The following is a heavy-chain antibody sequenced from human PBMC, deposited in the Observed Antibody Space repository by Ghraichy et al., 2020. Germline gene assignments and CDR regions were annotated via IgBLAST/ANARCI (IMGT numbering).Heavy chain of an antibody. V-gene: IGHV1-69*04. Sequence: SVKVSCKASGGTFSSYAISWVRQTPGQGLEWMGRIIPILGIANYAQKFQGRVTITADKSTSTAYMELSSLRSEDTAVYYCARAGNDILTGYPSTDYYYGMDVWGQGTTVTVSS. CDR2: IIPILGIA. CDR3: ARAGNDILTGYPSTDYYYGMDV. J-gene: IGHJ6*02. D-gene: IGHD3-9*01. CDR1: GGTFSSYA.